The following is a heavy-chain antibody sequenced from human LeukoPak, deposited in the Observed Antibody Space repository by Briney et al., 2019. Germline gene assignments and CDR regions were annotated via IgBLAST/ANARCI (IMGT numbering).Heavy chain of an antibody. J-gene: IGHJ3*02. CDR2: ISGSGGGT. V-gene: IGHV3-23*01. D-gene: IGHD4-11*01. CDR3: ARGLDAFDI. CDR1: GFTFSSYA. Sequence: GGSLRLSCAASGFTFSSYAMSWVRQAPEKGLEWVSTISGSGGGTYYADSVKGRFTISRDDSKNSLYLQMSSLRAEDTALYYCARGLDAFDIWGQGTMVTVSS.